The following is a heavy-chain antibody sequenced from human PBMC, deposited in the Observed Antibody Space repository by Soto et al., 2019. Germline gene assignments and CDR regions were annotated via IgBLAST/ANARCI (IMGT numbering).Heavy chain of an antibody. V-gene: IGHV3-21*01. D-gene: IGHD6-6*01. CDR1: GFTFSSYS. Sequence: GSLRLSCAASGFTFSSYSMNWVRQAPGKGLEWVSSISSSSSYIYYADSVKGRFTISRDNAKNSLYLQMNSLRAEDTAVYYCARDQYRSEQLAPFYYYCGMGVWGQGTTVTVSS. CDR2: ISSSSSYI. J-gene: IGHJ6*02. CDR3: ARDQYRSEQLAPFYYYCGMGV.